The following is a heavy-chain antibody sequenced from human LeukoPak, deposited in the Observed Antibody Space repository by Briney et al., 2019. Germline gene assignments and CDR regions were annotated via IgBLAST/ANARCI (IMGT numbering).Heavy chain of an antibody. V-gene: IGHV4-39*01. CDR2: FHYSGTT. J-gene: IGHJ4*02. D-gene: IGHD5-18*01. CDR1: GASISTSYYY. CDR3: ARQVTYGYAYGYYFDF. Sequence: PSETLSVTCTVSGASISTSYYYWAWIRQPPGKGLEWIGNFHYSGTTYYNPSLKSRVAISIDTSKNQFFLRLSSVTAADTAVYYCARQVTYGYAYGYYFDFWGQGALVTVSS.